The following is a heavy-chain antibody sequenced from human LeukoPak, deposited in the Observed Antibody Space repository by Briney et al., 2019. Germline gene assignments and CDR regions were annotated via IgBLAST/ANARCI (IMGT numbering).Heavy chain of an antibody. Sequence: GSLRLSCTASGFTFGDYAMSWVRQAPGKGLEWVGFIRSKAYGGTTEYAASVKGRFTISRDDSKSIAYLQMNSLKTEGTAVYYCTTELYVLDYWGQGTLVTVSS. V-gene: IGHV3-49*04. CDR1: GFTFGDYA. J-gene: IGHJ4*02. D-gene: IGHD3-10*02. CDR2: IRSKAYGGTT. CDR3: TTELYVLDY.